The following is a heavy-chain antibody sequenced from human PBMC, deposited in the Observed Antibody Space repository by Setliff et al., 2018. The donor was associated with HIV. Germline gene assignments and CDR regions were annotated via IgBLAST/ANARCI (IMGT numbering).Heavy chain of an antibody. D-gene: IGHD3-16*01. V-gene: IGHV4-59*01. CDR3: ARSYGYNVDY. Sequence: ASETLSLTCTVSGDSISSYYWTWIRQPPGKGLEWIGYVYYSGSSSYNPSLQSRVTISVDTSKNQFFLILSSVTAADTAMYYCARSYGYNVDYWGQGKLVTVSS. CDR1: GDSISSYY. J-gene: IGHJ4*02. CDR2: VYYSGSS.